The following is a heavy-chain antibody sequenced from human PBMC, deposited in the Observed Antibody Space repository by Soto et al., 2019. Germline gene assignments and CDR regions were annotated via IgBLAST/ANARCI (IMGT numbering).Heavy chain of an antibody. CDR2: IYWDDDK. D-gene: IGHD6-6*01. V-gene: IGHV2-5*02. Sequence: SGPTLVKPTQTLTLTCTFSGFSLSTSGVGVGWIRQPPGKALEWLALIYWDDDKRYSPSLKSRLTITKDTSKNQVVLTMTNMDPVDTATYYCAHRREDVLFEYSSSDYFDYWGQGTLVTVSS. CDR1: GFSLSTSGVG. CDR3: AHRREDVLFEYSSSDYFDY. J-gene: IGHJ4*02.